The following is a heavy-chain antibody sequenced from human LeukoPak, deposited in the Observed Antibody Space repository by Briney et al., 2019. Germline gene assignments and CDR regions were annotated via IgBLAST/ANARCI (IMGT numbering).Heavy chain of an antibody. D-gene: IGHD6-13*01. V-gene: IGHV3-48*02. CDR3: AKEHQYSSSWDGVDFGSYFDY. Sequence: GGSLRLSCVVSGFTFSSFSMNWVRQAPGKGLEWISYIRSRRSTIYYADSVKGRFTISRENAKNSLYLQMNSLRDEDTAVYYCAKEHQYSSSWDGVDFGSYFDYWGQGTLVTVSS. J-gene: IGHJ4*02. CDR1: GFTFSSFS. CDR2: IRSRRSTI.